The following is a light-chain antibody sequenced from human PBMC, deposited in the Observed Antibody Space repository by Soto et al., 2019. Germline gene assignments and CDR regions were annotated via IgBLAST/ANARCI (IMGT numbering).Light chain of an antibody. CDR3: QRYNYWPWT. CDR2: GAS. CDR1: QSIGDT. V-gene: IGKV3-15*01. Sequence: EIVMTQSPATLSVSPWERATLSYRASQSIGDTLAWYQQKPGQAPVLLIYGASTWVPGFPVRFSASGSGTDVTLTVSRRQSDDFAVYYIQRYNYWPWTFGQGNKVEIK. J-gene: IGKJ1*01.